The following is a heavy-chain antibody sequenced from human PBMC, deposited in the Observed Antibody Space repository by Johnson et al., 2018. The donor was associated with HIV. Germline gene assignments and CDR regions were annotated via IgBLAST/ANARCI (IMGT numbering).Heavy chain of an antibody. CDR1: GFTFSSYG. CDR2: IRYDGSNK. J-gene: IGHJ3*02. Sequence: QVQLVESGGGVVQPGGSLRLSCAASGFTFSSYGMHWVRQAPGKGLEWVAFIRYDGSNKYYADSVKGRFTISRDNSKNKLYLQMNSLRAEDTAVYYCARPVARGASNIWGQGTMVTVSS. CDR3: ARPVARGASNI. V-gene: IGHV3-30*02. D-gene: IGHD1-26*01.